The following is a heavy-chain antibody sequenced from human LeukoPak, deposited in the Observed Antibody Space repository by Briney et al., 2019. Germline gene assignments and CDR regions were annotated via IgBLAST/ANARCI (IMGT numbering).Heavy chain of an antibody. CDR2: ISSSSSYI. CDR1: GFTFSSYS. J-gene: IGHJ4*02. D-gene: IGHD3-22*01. Sequence: PGGSLRLSCAASGFTFSSYSMNWVRQAPGKGLEWVSSISSSSSYIYYADSVKGRFTISRDNAKNTLYLQMDSLSAEDTAVYSCARDRNYYASSGYYGIDYWGQGTLVTVSS. CDR3: ARDRNYYASSGYYGIDY. V-gene: IGHV3-21*01.